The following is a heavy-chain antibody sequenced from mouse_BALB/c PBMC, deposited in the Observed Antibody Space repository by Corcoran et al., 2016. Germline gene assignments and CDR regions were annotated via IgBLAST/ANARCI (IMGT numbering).Heavy chain of an antibody. CDR2: IDPSDSET. CDR1: GYSFTSYW. CDR3: ARSSMVMYYFDY. Sequence: QVQLQQSGPQLVRPGASVKISCKASGYSFTSYWMHWVKQRPGQGLEWIGMIDPSDSETRLNQKFKDKATLTVDKSSSTAYMQLSSPTSEDSAVYYCARSSMVMYYFDYWGQGTTLTVSS. J-gene: IGHJ2*01. V-gene: IGHV1S126*01. D-gene: IGHD2-1*01.